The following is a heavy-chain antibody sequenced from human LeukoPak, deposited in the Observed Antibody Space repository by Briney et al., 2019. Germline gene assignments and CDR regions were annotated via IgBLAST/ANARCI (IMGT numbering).Heavy chain of an antibody. CDR2: ISSSSSYI. Sequence: PGGSLGFSCAGSGFTSSSYGLNGVRQAPGKGLEWVSSISSSSSYIYYADSVKGRFTISRDNAKNSLYLQMNSLRAEDTAVYYCAGLYESSGYHEYWGQGTLVTVSS. CDR3: AGLYESSGYHEY. CDR1: GFTSSSYG. D-gene: IGHD3-22*01. V-gene: IGHV3-21*01. J-gene: IGHJ4*02.